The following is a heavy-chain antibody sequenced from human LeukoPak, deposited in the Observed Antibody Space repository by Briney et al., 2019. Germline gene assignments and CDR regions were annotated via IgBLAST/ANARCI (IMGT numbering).Heavy chain of an antibody. CDR2: IRYDGSNK. D-gene: IGHD2-15*01. V-gene: IGHV3-30*02. J-gene: IGHJ4*02. CDR3: TTDLRYCSGGSCYTLDY. Sequence: PGGSLRLSCAASGFTFSSYGMHWVRQAPGKGLEWVAFIRYDGSNKYYADSVKGRFTISRDNSKNTLYLQMNSLKTEDTAVYYCTTDLRYCSGGSCYTLDYWGQGTLVTVSS. CDR1: GFTFSSYG.